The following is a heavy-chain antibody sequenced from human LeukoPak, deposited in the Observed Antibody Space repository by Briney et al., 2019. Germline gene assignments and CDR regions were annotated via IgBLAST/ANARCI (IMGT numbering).Heavy chain of an antibody. CDR1: GYTFTGYY. D-gene: IGHD6-19*01. J-gene: IGHJ2*01. CDR2: INPNSGGT. CDR3: AREAVAGKSCWYYDL. Sequence: ASVKVSCKASGYTFTGYYMHWVRQAPGQGLEWMGRINPNSGGTNYAQKFQGRVTMTRDTSISTAYMELSRLRSNDTAVYYCAREAVAGKSCWYYDLWGRGILVTVSS. V-gene: IGHV1-2*06.